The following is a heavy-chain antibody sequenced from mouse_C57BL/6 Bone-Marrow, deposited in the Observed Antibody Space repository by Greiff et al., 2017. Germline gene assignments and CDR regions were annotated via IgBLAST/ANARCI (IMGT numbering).Heavy chain of an antibody. J-gene: IGHJ3*01. V-gene: IGHV1-55*01. CDR2: IYPGSGST. D-gene: IGHD2-3*01. CDR1: GYTFTSYW. Sequence: VQLQQPGAELVKPGASVKMSCKASGYTFTSYWITWVKQRPGQGLEWIGDIYPGSGSTNYNEKFKSKATLTVDTSSSTAYMQLSSLTSEDSAVYYFASISIYDVYYSFAYWGQGTLVTVSA. CDR3: ASISIYDVYYSFAY.